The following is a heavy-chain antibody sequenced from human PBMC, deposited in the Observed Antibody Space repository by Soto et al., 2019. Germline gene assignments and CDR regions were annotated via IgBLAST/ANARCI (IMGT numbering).Heavy chain of an antibody. Sequence: EVQLVQSGAEVKKPGESLKISCKGSGYRFTSFWIGWVRQMPGKGLEWMGIIYPGDSDTRYSPSFKGRVTISADKSIRPAYRQWSSLKASDSAMYFCATPVWAACGGDVWGQVTTVTV. CDR2: IYPGDSDT. J-gene: IGHJ6*02. CDR3: ATPVWAACGGDV. V-gene: IGHV5-51*01. CDR1: GYRFTSFW. D-gene: IGHD3-16*01.